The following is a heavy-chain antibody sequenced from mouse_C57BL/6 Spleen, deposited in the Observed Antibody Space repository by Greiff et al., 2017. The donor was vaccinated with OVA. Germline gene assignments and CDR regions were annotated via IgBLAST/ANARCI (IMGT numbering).Heavy chain of an antibody. CDR3: AGHSHGSLYYFDY. D-gene: IGHD2-2*01. J-gene: IGHJ2*01. Sequence: EVKLVESGGDLVKPGGSLKLSCAASGFTFSSYGMSWVRQTPDKRLEWVGTISSGGSYTYYPDSVKGRFTISRDNAKNTLYLQMSRLTSEDTAMYYCAGHSHGSLYYFDYWGQGTTLTVSS. CDR2: ISSGGSYT. V-gene: IGHV5-6*02. CDR1: GFTFSSYG.